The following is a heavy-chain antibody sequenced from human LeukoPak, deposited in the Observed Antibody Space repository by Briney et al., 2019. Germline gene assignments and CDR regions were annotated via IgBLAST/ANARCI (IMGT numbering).Heavy chain of an antibody. CDR3: ARQTVVVVVAATFDY. V-gene: IGHV4-59*08. CDR2: IYYSGST. CDR1: GGSISSYY. D-gene: IGHD2-15*01. J-gene: IGHJ4*02. Sequence: SETLSLTCTVSGGSISSYYWSWIRQPPGKGLEWIGYIYYSGSTNYNPSLKSRVTISVDTSKNQFSLKLSSVTAADTAVYYCARQTVVVVVAATFDYWGQGTLVTVSS.